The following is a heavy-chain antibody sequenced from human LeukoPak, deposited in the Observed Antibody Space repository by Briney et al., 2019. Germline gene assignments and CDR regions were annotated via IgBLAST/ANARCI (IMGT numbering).Heavy chain of an antibody. Sequence: PSETLSLTCSVSGGSMSSSDYYWVWIRQPPGKGLDWVSSISRSGGSTHYADSVKGRFVISRDTSKNTLHLQMNSLTAGDTAVYYCARKGAGLDAFDLWGQGTVVTVSS. CDR3: ARKGAGLDAFDL. J-gene: IGHJ3*01. D-gene: IGHD3/OR15-3a*01. CDR1: GGSMSSSDYY. CDR2: ISRSGGST. V-gene: IGHV3-23*01.